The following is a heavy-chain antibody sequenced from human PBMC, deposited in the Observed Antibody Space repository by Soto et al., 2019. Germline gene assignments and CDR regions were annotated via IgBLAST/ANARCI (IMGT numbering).Heavy chain of an antibody. Sequence: QVTLKESGPLLVKPTEPLTLICIVSVFSLSNSRLGVSWIRQPPGKVLDWLAHIFAYVETTYSTSLKSRLIVAKDTPKRQAVLTMTNMDPVDTATYYGARRIVRFYFDYWGHGTLVTVAS. CDR3: ARRIVRFYFDY. D-gene: IGHD3-22*01. J-gene: IGHJ4*01. CDR2: IFAYVET. CDR1: VFSLSNSRLG. V-gene: IGHV2-26*01.